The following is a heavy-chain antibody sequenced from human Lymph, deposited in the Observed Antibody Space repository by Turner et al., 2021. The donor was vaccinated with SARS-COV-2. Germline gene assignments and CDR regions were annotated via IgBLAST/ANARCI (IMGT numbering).Heavy chain of an antibody. CDR1: GSTLTELS. V-gene: IGHV1-24*01. J-gene: IGHJ4*02. Sequence: QVQLVQSGAEVTKPGASVKVSCKVSGSTLTELSMHWVRQAPGKGLEWMGGFDLEDGETIYAQKFQGRVTMTEDTSTDTPYMELSSLRSEDTAVYYCAIGSSKPQWLDLFWYWGQGTLVTVSS. D-gene: IGHD6-19*01. CDR3: AIGSSKPQWLDLFWY. CDR2: FDLEDGET.